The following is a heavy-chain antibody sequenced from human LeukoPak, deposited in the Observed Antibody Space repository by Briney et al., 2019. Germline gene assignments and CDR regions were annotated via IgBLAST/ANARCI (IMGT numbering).Heavy chain of an antibody. J-gene: IGHJ5*02. CDR1: GGTFSSYA. CDR2: IIPIFGTA. Sequence: GASVKVSCKASGGTFSSYAISWVRQAPGQGLEWMGGIIPIFGTANYAQKFQGRVTITTDESTSTAYMELSSLRSEDTAVYYCARDNYCSSTSCSPSWFDPWGQGTLVTVSS. V-gene: IGHV1-69*05. CDR3: ARDNYCSSTSCSPSWFDP. D-gene: IGHD2-2*01.